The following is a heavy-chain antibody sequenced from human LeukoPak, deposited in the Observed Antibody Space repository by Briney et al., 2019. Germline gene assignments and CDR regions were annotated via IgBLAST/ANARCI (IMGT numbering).Heavy chain of an antibody. J-gene: IGHJ4*02. D-gene: IGHD1-26*01. CDR1: GYTFTSYY. Sequence: ASVKVSCKASGYTFTSYYMHWVRQAPGQGLEWMGIINPSGGSTIYAQKFQGRVTMTEDTSTDTAYMELSSLRSEDTAVYYCATGSGSYEFDYWGQGTLVTVSS. CDR3: ATGSGSYEFDY. V-gene: IGHV1-46*01. CDR2: INPSGGST.